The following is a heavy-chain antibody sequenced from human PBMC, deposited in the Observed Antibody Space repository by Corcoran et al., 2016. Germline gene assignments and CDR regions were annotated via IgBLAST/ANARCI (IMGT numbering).Heavy chain of an antibody. CDR2: IYSGGST. V-gene: IGHV3-53*01. Sequence: EVQLVASGGGLIQPGGSLRLSCAASGFTVSSNYMSWVRQAPGKGLEWVSVIYSGGSTYYADSVKGRFTISRDNSKNTLYLQMNSLRAEDSAVYYWARDWAVTSYYGMDVWGQGTTVTVSS. CDR1: GFTVSSNY. J-gene: IGHJ6*02. D-gene: IGHD4-17*01. CDR3: ARDWAVTSYYGMDV.